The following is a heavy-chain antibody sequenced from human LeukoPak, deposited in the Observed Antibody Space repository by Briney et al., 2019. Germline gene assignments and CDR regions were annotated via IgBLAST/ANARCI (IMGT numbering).Heavy chain of an antibody. CDR1: GFTFSRYW. V-gene: IGHV3-7*04. CDR2: IKQDGSAK. D-gene: IGHD2-15*01. CDR3: ARIRIIAFHM. J-gene: IGHJ3*02. Sequence: PGGSLSLLGAVSGFTFSRYWARGVPQAPGKGMEWVANIKQDGSAKYYVDSVKGRFTIPRDNAKNSLYLQMNSLRAEDTAVYYCARIRIIAFHMGGGGTVVRVSS.